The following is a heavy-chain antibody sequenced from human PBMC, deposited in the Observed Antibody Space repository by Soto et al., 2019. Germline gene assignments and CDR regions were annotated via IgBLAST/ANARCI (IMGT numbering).Heavy chain of an antibody. V-gene: IGHV2-26*01. CDR3: ARIPKKAAAGQFFYYYYGMDV. Sequence: SGPTLVNPTETLTLTCTVSGFSLSNARMGVSWIRQPPGKALEWLAHIFSNDEKSYSTSLKSRLTISKDTSKSQVVLTMTNMDPVDTATYYCARIPKKAAAGQFFYYYYGMDVWGQGTTVTVSS. D-gene: IGHD6-13*01. J-gene: IGHJ6*02. CDR1: GFSLSNARMG. CDR2: IFSNDEK.